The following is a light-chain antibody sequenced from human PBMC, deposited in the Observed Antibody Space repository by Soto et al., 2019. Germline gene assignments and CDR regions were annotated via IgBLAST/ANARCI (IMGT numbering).Light chain of an antibody. Sequence: DIPMTQSPSSLSASVGDRVTITCRASQGISNYLAWYLQKPGQVPKLLFYAASTLQTGVPSRFSGSGSGTDFTITISSLQPEDVGSYYCQKHNSCPPVTFGPGTKVDIK. CDR2: AAS. CDR3: QKHNSCPPVT. V-gene: IGKV1-27*01. CDR1: QGISNY. J-gene: IGKJ3*01.